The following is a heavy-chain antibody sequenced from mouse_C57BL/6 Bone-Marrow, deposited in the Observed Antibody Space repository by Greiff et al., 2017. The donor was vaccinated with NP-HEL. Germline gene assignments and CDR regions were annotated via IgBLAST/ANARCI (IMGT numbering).Heavy chain of an antibody. V-gene: IGHV1-64*01. CDR1: GYTFTSYW. J-gene: IGHJ1*03. CDR3: ARGGSSWRYFDV. Sequence: QVQLQQPGAELVKPGASVTLSCKASGYTFTSYWMHWVKQRPGQGLEWIGMIHPNSGSTNSHDQFKSKATLTVDKSSSTAYMQLSSLTSEDSAVYYCARGGSSWRYFDVWGTGTTVTVSS. CDR2: IHPNSGST. D-gene: IGHD1-1*01.